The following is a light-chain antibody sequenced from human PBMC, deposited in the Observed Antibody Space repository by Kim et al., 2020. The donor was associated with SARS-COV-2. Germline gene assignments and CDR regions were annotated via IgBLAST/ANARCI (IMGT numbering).Light chain of an antibody. Sequence: EIVLTQSPGTLSLSQGERATLSCRASQSVSSSYLAWYQQKPGQAPRLLIYGASSRATGIPDRFSGSWSGTGFTLTISRLEPEVFAVYYCKEYGSSPQWFCLGTRLEIK. CDR3: KEYGSSPQW. CDR1: QSVSSSY. CDR2: GAS. V-gene: IGKV3-20*01. J-gene: IGKJ1*01.